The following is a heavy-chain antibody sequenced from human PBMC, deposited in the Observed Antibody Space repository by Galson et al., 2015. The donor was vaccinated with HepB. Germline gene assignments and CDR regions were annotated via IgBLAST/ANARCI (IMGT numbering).Heavy chain of an antibody. D-gene: IGHD6-19*01. CDR3: ARVPDWDVAVAVNRGPFDY. CDR2: ISYDGSNK. V-gene: IGHV3-30-3*01. Sequence: SLRLSCAASGFTFSNYAMHWVCQAPGKGLEWVAVISYDGSNKYYADSVKGRFTVSRDSSKNTLYLQMNSLRPEDTAVYYCARVPDWDVAVAVNRGPFDYWGQGTLVTVSS. J-gene: IGHJ4*02. CDR1: GFTFSNYA.